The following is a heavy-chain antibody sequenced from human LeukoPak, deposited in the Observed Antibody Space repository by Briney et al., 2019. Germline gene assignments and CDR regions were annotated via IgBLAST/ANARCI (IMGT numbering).Heavy chain of an antibody. J-gene: IGHJ4*02. Sequence: GGSLRLSCAASGFIFSVYSMNWVRQAPGKGLEWVSSISRSSDYIYYADSVKGRFTISRDDAKSSLYLQMSSLGAEDTAVYYCARSGGSYSDYWGQGMLVTVSS. CDR2: ISRSSDYI. D-gene: IGHD1-26*01. CDR3: ARSGGSYSDY. V-gene: IGHV3-21*01. CDR1: GFIFSVYS.